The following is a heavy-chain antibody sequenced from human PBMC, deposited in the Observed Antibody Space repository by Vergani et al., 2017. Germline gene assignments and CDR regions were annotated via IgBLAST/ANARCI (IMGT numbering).Heavy chain of an antibody. J-gene: IGHJ5*02. V-gene: IGHV5-51*01. CDR1: GYKFTNYW. Sequence: EVQLVQSGAEVKKPGESLKISCKGSGYKFTNYWIGWVRQMPGKGLEWMGIIYPGDSDTRYSPSFQGQVTISADKSISTAYLQWSSLKASDTAMYYCAKTRDFSSLYSSYNWFDPWGQGTQVTVSS. CDR2: IYPGDSDT. D-gene: IGHD3-3*01. CDR3: AKTRDFSSLYSSYNWFDP.